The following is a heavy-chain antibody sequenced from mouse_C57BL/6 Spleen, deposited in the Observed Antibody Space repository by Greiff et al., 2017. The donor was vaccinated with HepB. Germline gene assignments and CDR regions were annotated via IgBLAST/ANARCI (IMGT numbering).Heavy chain of an antibody. V-gene: IGHV1-50*01. D-gene: IGHD1-1*01. Sequence: VQLQQSGAELVKPGASVKLSCKASGYTFTSYWMQWVKQRPGQGLEWIGEIDPSDSYTNYNQKFKGKATLTVDTSASTAYMQLSSLTSEDSAVYYCARSGSSYLGQGTTLTVSS. J-gene: IGHJ2*01. CDR2: IDPSDSYT. CDR1: GYTFTSYW. CDR3: ARSGSSY.